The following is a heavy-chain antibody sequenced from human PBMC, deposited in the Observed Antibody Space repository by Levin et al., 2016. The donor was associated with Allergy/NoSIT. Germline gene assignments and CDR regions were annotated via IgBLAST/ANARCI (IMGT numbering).Heavy chain of an antibody. Sequence: GESLKISCAASGFTVSSNYMSWVRQAPGKGLEWVSVIYSGGSTYYADSVKGRFTISRDNSKNTLYLQMNSLRAEDTAVYYCARGLSSYGYDYWGQGTLVTVSS. D-gene: IGHD5-18*01. CDR1: GFTVSSNY. V-gene: IGHV3-53*01. J-gene: IGHJ4*02. CDR2: IYSGGST. CDR3: ARGLSSYGYDY.